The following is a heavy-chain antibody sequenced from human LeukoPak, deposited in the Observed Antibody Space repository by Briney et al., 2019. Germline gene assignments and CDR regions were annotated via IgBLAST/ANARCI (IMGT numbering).Heavy chain of an antibody. CDR1: GFTFDDYA. V-gene: IGHV3-9*01. CDR2: ISWNSGSI. D-gene: IGHD3-10*01. Sequence: GGSLRLSCAASGFTFDDYAMHWVRQAPGKGLEWVSGISWNSGSIGYADSVKGRFTISRDNAKNSLYLQMNSLRAEDTALYYCAKDIRMVRGGGAFDIWGQGTMVTVSS. CDR3: AKDIRMVRGGGAFDI. J-gene: IGHJ3*02.